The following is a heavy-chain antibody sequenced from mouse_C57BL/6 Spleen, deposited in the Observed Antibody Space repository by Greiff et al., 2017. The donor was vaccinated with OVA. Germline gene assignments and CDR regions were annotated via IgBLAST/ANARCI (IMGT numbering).Heavy chain of an antibody. V-gene: IGHV1-66*01. CDR3: ARSVYDGYLDY. D-gene: IGHD2-3*01. Sequence: QVTLKESGPELVKPGASVKISCKASGYSFTSYYIHWVKQRPGQGLEWIGWIYPGSGNTKYNEKFKGKATLTADTSSSTAYMQLSSLTSEDSAVYYCARSVYDGYLDYWGQGTSVTVSS. CDR1: GYSFTSYY. J-gene: IGHJ4*01. CDR2: IYPGSGNT.